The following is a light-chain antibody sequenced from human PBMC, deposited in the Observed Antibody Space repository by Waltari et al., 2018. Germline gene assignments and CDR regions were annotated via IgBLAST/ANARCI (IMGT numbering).Light chain of an antibody. V-gene: IGKV1-39*01. Sequence: DIQMTQSPSSLSASVGDRVTITFRASQSISSYLYWYQQKPGKAPKLLIYAASSLQSGVTSRFSGSGSGKEFNLTIRSLQPEDFATYYCQQSYSTPTFGQGTKVEIK. CDR3: QQSYSTPT. CDR2: AAS. CDR1: QSISSY. J-gene: IGKJ1*01.